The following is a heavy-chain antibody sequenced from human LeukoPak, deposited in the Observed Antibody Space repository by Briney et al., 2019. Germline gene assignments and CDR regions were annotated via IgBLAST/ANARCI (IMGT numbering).Heavy chain of an antibody. CDR1: GYTFTGYY. CDR2: INPNSVGT. V-gene: IGHV1-2*02. J-gene: IGHJ5*02. Sequence: ASLKDSCKASGYTFTGYYMHWVRQAPGQGLEWMGWINPNSVGTNYAQKFQGRVTMTRDTTISTAYMELSRLRSDDTAVYYCARDLDIVVVPAAMRGVNWFDPWGQGTLVTVSS. CDR3: ARDLDIVVVPAAMRGVNWFDP. D-gene: IGHD2-2*03.